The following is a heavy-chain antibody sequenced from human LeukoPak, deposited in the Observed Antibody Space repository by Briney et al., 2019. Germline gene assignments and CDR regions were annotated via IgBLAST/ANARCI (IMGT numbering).Heavy chain of an antibody. Sequence: SETLSLTCTVSGGAISSYYWSWIRQPAGKGLEWIGRIYTSGSTNYNPSLKSRVTISVDTSKNQFSLKLSSVTAADTAVYYCARERVPAAMNAFDIWGQGTMVTVSS. CDR3: ARERVPAAMNAFDI. D-gene: IGHD2-2*01. CDR1: GGAISSYY. J-gene: IGHJ3*02. CDR2: IYTSGST. V-gene: IGHV4-4*07.